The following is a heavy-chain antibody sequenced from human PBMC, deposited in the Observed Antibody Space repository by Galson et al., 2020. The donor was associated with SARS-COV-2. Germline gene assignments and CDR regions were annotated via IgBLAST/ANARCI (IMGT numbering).Heavy chain of an antibody. CDR1: GFTFSGSA. J-gene: IGHJ6*02. V-gene: IGHV3-73*01. CDR2: IRSKANSYAT. D-gene: IGHD4-4*01. Sequence: GGSLRLSCAASGFTFSGSAMHWVRQASGKGLEWVGRIRSKANSYATAYAASVKGRFTISRDDSKNTAYLQMNSLKTEDTAVYYCTREEGDGYNNVPSWVGMDVWGQGTTVTVSS. CDR3: TREEGDGYNNVPSWVGMDV.